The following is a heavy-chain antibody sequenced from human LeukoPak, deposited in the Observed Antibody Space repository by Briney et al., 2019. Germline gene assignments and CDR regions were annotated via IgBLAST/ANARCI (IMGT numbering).Heavy chain of an antibody. J-gene: IGHJ5*02. Sequence: ASVKVSSKASGYTFSSYYMHWVRQAPGQGLEWMGIINPSGGSTSYAQKFQGRVTMTRDTSTSTVYMELSSLRSEDTAVYYCARADSGGDSSGYKWFDPWGQGTLVTVSS. CDR1: GYTFSSYY. CDR3: ARADSGGDSSGYKWFDP. CDR2: INPSGGST. D-gene: IGHD3-22*01. V-gene: IGHV1-46*01.